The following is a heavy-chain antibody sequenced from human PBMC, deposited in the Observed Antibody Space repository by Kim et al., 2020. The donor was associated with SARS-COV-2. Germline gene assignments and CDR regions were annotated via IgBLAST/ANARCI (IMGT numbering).Heavy chain of an antibody. V-gene: IGHV3-30*04. CDR1: GFTFTTYA. J-gene: IGHJ4*02. CDR2: ISNDETQK. Sequence: GGSLRLSCAASGFTFTTYAMTWVRQAPGKGLEWVAVISNDETQKYYAVSVKGRFTISRDNARNTLHLQMNSLREEDTAVYYCVREGYSYGSRGDFDYWGQGALVTVSS. CDR3: VREGYSYGSRGDFDY. D-gene: IGHD5-18*01.